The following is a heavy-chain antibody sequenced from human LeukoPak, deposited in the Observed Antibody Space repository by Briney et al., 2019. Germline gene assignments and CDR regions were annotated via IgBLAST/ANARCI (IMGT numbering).Heavy chain of an antibody. Sequence: GGSLRLLCAASGLTFRSYAMLWVRQAPGKGLEWVAVISYDGSNKYYADSVKGRFTISRDNSKNTLYLQMNSLRAEDTAVYYCARDYLFPGGYFDYWGQGTLVTVSS. CDR2: ISYDGSNK. J-gene: IGHJ4*02. D-gene: IGHD3-16*01. CDR1: GLTFRSYA. V-gene: IGHV3-30*01. CDR3: ARDYLFPGGYFDY.